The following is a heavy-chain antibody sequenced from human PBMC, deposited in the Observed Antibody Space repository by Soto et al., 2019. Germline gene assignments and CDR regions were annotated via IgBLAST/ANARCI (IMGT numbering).Heavy chain of an antibody. CDR2: ISGSGGST. CDR1: GFTFSSYA. Sequence: GGSLRLSCAASGFTFSSYAMSWVRQAPGKGLEWVSAISGSGGSTYYADSVKGRFTISRDNAKNSLYLQMNSLRAEDTAVYYCARFYYDSSGYLPSPYYYYYGMDVWGQGTTVTVSS. V-gene: IGHV3-23*01. J-gene: IGHJ6*02. D-gene: IGHD3-22*01. CDR3: ARFYYDSSGYLPSPYYYYYGMDV.